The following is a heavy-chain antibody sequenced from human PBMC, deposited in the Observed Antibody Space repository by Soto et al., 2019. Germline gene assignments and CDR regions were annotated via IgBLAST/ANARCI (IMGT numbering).Heavy chain of an antibody. D-gene: IGHD6-19*01. Sequence: QVQLQQWGAGLLKPSETLSLTCAVYGGSFSGYYWSWIRQPPGKGLEWIGEINHSGSTNYNPSLKSRVTISVDTSKNQFSLKLSSVTAADTAVYYCARGRQQWLVRYYFDYWGQGTLVTVSS. J-gene: IGHJ4*02. CDR3: ARGRQQWLVRYYFDY. CDR2: INHSGST. CDR1: GGSFSGYY. V-gene: IGHV4-34*01.